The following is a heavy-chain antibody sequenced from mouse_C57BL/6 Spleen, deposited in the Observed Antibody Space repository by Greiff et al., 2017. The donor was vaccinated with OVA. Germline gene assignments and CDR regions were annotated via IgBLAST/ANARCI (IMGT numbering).Heavy chain of an antibody. J-gene: IGHJ2*01. CDR3: ARGGYGYDLGGY. CDR1: GYTFTSYW. CDR2: IDPSDSET. D-gene: IGHD2-2*01. Sequence: QVQLQQPGAELVRPGSSVKLSCKASGYTFTSYWMHWVKQRPIQGLEWIGNIDPSDSETHYNQKFKDKATLTVDKSSSTAYMQLSSLTSEDSAVYYCARGGYGYDLGGYWGQGTTLTVSS. V-gene: IGHV1-52*01.